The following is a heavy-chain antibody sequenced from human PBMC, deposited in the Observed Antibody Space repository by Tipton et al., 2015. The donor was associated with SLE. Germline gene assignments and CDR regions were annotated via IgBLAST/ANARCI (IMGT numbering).Heavy chain of an antibody. J-gene: IGHJ4*02. CDR1: GFTFSSYT. Sequence: SLRLSCAASGFTFSSYTMHWVRQAPGKGLEWVAVISYDGRNKYYADSVKGRFTISRDNSKNTLYLQMNSLRAEDTAVYYCARDGVGATEGLDSRGQGTLVTVSS. CDR2: ISYDGRNK. V-gene: IGHV3-30*04. D-gene: IGHD1-26*01. CDR3: ARDGVGATEGLDS.